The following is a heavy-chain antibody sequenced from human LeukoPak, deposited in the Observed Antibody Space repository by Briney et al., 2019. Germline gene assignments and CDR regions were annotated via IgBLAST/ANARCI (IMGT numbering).Heavy chain of an antibody. J-gene: IGHJ4*02. D-gene: IGHD2-15*01. CDR3: ARDIRDTVVVVAATDTQFDY. Sequence: GASVKVSCKASGYTFTSYGISWVRQAPGQGLEWMGWISAYNGNTNYAQKLQGRVTMTTDTSTSTAYMELRSLRSDDTAVYHCARDIRDTVVVVAATDTQFDYWGQGTLVTVSS. V-gene: IGHV1-18*04. CDR1: GYTFTSYG. CDR2: ISAYNGNT.